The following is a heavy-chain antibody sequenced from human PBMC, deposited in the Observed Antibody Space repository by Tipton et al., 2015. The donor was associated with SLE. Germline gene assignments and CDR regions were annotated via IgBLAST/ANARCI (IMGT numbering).Heavy chain of an antibody. CDR2: IRVKANNYAT. CDR1: GFPLNGSA. V-gene: IGHV3-73*01. D-gene: IGHD3-9*01. J-gene: IGHJ5*02. CDR3: TRRPDYDIVTGYHIWLDP. Sequence: GSLRLSCAASGFPLNGSAVHWVRQASGKGLEWLGHIRVKANNYATAYAASVKGRFIISRDDPNNAASLHMNSLKIEDTAVYYCTRRPDYDIVTGYHIWLDPWGQGTQVTVSS.